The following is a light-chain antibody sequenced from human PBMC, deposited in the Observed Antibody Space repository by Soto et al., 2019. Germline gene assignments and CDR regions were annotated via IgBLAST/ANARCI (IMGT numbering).Light chain of an antibody. CDR3: SSYTSSSTFYV. CDR2: EVS. V-gene: IGLV2-14*01. Sequence: QSVVAQPAFVSMYPGLSITMSCNGTSSDVGGYNYVSLHQQHPGKAPKLMIYEVSNRPSGVSNRFSGSTSGNTASLTISGLQAEDEADYYCSSYTSSSTFYVFGTGTKV. J-gene: IGLJ1*01. CDR1: SSDVGGYNY.